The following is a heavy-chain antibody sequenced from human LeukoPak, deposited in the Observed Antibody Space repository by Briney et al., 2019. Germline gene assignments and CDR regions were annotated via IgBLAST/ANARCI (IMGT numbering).Heavy chain of an antibody. CDR1: GFTFSSYG. CDR2: IWYDGSNK. D-gene: IGHD2-15*01. J-gene: IGHJ4*02. CDR3: AMSSGGQHYFDY. Sequence: GGSLRLSCAASGFTFSSYGMHRVRQAPGKGLEWVAVIWYDGSNKYYADSVKGRFTTSRDNSKNTLYLQMNSLRAEDTAVYYCAMSSGGQHYFDYWGQGTLVTVSS. V-gene: IGHV3-33*01.